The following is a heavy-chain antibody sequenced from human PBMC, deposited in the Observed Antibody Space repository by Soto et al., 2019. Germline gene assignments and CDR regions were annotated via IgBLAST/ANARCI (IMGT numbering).Heavy chain of an antibody. J-gene: IGHJ5*02. V-gene: IGHV4-39*01. CDR1: GDSISSSSYY. Sequence: SETLSLTCTVYGDSISSSSYYWGWIRQPPGKGLECIGSIYYSGSTYYNPSLKSRVTISVDTSKNQFSLKLSSVTAADTAVYYCASPKIAFYNWFDPWGQGTLVTVS. CDR2: IYYSGST. CDR3: ASPKIAFYNWFDP. D-gene: IGHD3-3*02.